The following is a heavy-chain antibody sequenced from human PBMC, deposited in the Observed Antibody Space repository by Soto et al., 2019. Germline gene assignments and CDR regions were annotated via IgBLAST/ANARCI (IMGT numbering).Heavy chain of an antibody. CDR3: ARERPLVGATIRDWFDP. V-gene: IGHV1-69*06. D-gene: IGHD1-26*01. J-gene: IGHJ5*02. CDR2: IIPIFGTA. Sequence: QVQLVQSGAEVQKPGSSVKVSCKASGGTFSSYAISWVRQAPGQGLEWMGGIIPIFGTANYAQKFQGRVTITADKYTSTAYMELSSLRSEDTAVYYCARERPLVGATIRDWFDPWGQGTLVTVSS. CDR1: GGTFSSYA.